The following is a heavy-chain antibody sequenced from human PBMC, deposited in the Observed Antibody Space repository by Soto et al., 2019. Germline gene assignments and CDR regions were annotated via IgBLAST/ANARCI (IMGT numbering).Heavy chain of an antibody. D-gene: IGHD3-22*01. J-gene: IGHJ3*02. Sequence: GGSLRLSCAASGFTFDDYTMHWVRQAPGKGLEWVSLISWDGGSTYYADSVKGRFTISRDNSKNSLYLQMNSLRTEDTALYYCAKDIWSGHSSGYPYDAFDIWGQGTMVTVS. V-gene: IGHV3-43*01. CDR2: ISWDGGST. CDR1: GFTFDDYT. CDR3: AKDIWSGHSSGYPYDAFDI.